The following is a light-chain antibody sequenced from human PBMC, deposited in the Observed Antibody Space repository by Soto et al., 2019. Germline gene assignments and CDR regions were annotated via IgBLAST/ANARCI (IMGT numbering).Light chain of an antibody. Sequence: QSVLTQPPSTTGTPGQRVTISCSGRTSNIGYNFVYWYQHLPGTAPKLLIYRNDERPSGVPDRFSGSKSDTSASLAISGLRSEDEADYYCAAWDGSLSAWVFGGGTKLTVL. CDR3: AAWDGSLSAWV. V-gene: IGLV1-47*01. J-gene: IGLJ3*02. CDR2: RND. CDR1: TSNIGYNF.